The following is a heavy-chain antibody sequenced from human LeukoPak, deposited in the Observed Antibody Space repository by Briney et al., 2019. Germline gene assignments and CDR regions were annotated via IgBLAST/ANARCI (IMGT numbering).Heavy chain of an antibody. CDR3: ARGEGGYNYAF. V-gene: IGHV5-51*01. Sequence: GESLKISCKASEYSFSSYWIAWVRQIPGKGLEWMGIINPADSDTRYSLSIQGQVTISADRSISTAYLQWSSLKASDTAIYYCARGEGGYNYAFWGQGTLVSVSS. CDR2: INPADSDT. J-gene: IGHJ4*02. D-gene: IGHD5-24*01. CDR1: EYSFSSYW.